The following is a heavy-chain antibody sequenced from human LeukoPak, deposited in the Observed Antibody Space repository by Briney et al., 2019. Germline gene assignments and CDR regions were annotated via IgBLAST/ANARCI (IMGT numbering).Heavy chain of an antibody. CDR2: VYYSGST. D-gene: IGHD3-3*01. J-gene: IGHJ6*02. V-gene: IGHV4-61*01. Sequence: TXSLXXXXSXGSVSSGSYYWGWIRQPPGKGLEWIGYVYYSGSTNYNHSLKSRVTISVDTSKNQFSLKLSSVTAADTAVYYCARFAHYDFWSGTGMDVWGQGTTVTVSS. CDR3: ARFAHYDFWSGTGMDV. CDR1: XGSVSSGSYY.